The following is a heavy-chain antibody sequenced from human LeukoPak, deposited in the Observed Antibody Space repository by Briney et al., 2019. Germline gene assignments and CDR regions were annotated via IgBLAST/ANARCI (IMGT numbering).Heavy chain of an antibody. CDR1: GFTFSSYG. D-gene: IGHD1-26*01. CDR3: ASGVSGSYYVFDY. Sequence: GGSLRLSCAASGFTFSSYGMHWVRQAPGKGLEWVAVISYDGSNKYYADSVKGRFTISRDNSKNTLYLQMNSLRAEDTAVYYCASGVSGSYYVFDYWGQGTLVTVSS. V-gene: IGHV3-30*03. CDR2: ISYDGSNK. J-gene: IGHJ4*02.